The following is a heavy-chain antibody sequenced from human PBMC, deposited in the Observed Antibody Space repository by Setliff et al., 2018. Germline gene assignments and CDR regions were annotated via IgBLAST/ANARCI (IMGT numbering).Heavy chain of an antibody. CDR1: GASVTSFDYY. Sequence: PSETLSLTCTVSGASVTSFDYYWSWIRQPPGKGLEYIGHISHGVSTSYSPSLKSRLSISADTSKNQFSLKLTSVTAADTAVYYCARTHCTTTSCFYFHYWGLRLSWSPSPQ. CDR3: ARTHCTTTSCFYFHY. D-gene: IGHD2-2*01. V-gene: IGHV4-30-4*01. J-gene: IGHJ4*02. CDR2: ISHGVST.